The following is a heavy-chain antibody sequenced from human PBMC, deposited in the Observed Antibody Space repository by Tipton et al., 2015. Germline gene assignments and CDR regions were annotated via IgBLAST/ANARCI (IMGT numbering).Heavy chain of an antibody. V-gene: IGHV4-39*01. Sequence: TLSLTCFVSGGSIDSSSYYWGWIRQPPGKGLEWIGNIYYTGRTSYNPSLKSRVTISIDTSENQFPLNLSPVTAADTAVYYCARRLFSDRSPFDPWGQGTLVTVPS. CDR1: GGSIDSSSYY. CDR2: IYYTGRT. CDR3: ARRLFSDRSPFDP. D-gene: IGHD1-26*01. J-gene: IGHJ5*02.